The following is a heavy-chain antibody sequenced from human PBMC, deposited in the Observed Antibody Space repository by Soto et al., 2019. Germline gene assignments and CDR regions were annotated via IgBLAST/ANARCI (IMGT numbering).Heavy chain of an antibody. Sequence: QLQLQESGPGLVKPSETLSLTCSASGGSVSSISYYWGWIRQPPGKGLEWLGSIYYTGNTFQNPSLKSRVSISIDTSKNQFSLKVRSVTVADTAVYYCASEVSSTDGMDVWGQGTTVIVSS. D-gene: IGHD2-2*01. J-gene: IGHJ6*02. CDR1: GGSVSSISYY. CDR2: IYYTGNT. CDR3: ASEVSSTDGMDV. V-gene: IGHV4-39*02.